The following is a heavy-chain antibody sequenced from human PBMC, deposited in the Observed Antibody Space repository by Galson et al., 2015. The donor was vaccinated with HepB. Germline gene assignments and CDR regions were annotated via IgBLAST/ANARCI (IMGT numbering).Heavy chain of an antibody. D-gene: IGHD3-22*01. V-gene: IGHV3-11*05. Sequence: SLRLSCAASGFTFSDYYMSWIRQAPGKGLEWVSHISSGSRYTNYADSVKGRFTISRDNAKNSLYLQMNSLRAEDTAVYYCARDSMIEGGRGHYWGQGTLVTVSS. J-gene: IGHJ4*02. CDR3: ARDSMIEGGRGHY. CDR1: GFTFSDYY. CDR2: ISSGSRYT.